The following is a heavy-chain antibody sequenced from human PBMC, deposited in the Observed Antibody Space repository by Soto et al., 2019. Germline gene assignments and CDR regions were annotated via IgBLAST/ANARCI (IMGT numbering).Heavy chain of an antibody. CDR1: GGSMSPYY. Sequence: PSETLSLTCTVSGGSMSPYYWSWIRQPPGKGLEWIANIYYRGNTNYNPSFESRVTISVDTSKNQSSLKLSSMTAADTAVYYCARDGYYYGSGSYYPQPHNWFDPWGQGTLVTVSS. V-gene: IGHV4-59*12. J-gene: IGHJ5*02. CDR2: IYYRGNT. D-gene: IGHD3-10*01. CDR3: ARDGYYYGSGSYYPQPHNWFDP.